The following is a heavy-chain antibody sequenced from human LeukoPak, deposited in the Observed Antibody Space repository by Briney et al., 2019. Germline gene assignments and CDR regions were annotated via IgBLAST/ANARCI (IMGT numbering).Heavy chain of an antibody. D-gene: IGHD2-15*01. Sequence: ASVKVSCKASGYTFIGYYMHWMRQAPGQGLEWMRRINPNSGDTKYAQKFQGRVTMTRDTSISTAYMELSSLRSDDTAVYYCARDRLVVAGATEDVAFDIWGQATVVTVSS. V-gene: IGHV1-2*06. CDR1: GYTFIGYY. CDR3: ARDRLVVAGATEDVAFDI. CDR2: INPNSGDT. J-gene: IGHJ3*02.